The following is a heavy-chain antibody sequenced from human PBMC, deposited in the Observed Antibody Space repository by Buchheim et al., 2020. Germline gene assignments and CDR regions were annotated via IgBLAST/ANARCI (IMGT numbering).Heavy chain of an antibody. CDR2: IYYSGST. D-gene: IGHD3-3*01. CDR1: GGSISSGGYY. V-gene: IGHV4-31*03. J-gene: IGHJ4*02. CDR3: ARVPVRNYDFWSGYFDN. Sequence: QVQLQESGPGLVKPSQTLSLTCTVSGGSISSGGYYWSWIRQHPGKGLEWIGYIYYSGSTYYNTSLKSRVSPSVDTSKNQFSLKLSSVTAADTAVYYCARVPVRNYDFWSGYFDNWGQGTL.